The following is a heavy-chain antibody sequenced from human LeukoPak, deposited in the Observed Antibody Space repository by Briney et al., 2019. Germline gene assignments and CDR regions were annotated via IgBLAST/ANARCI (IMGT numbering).Heavy chain of an antibody. V-gene: IGHV3-33*06. Sequence: PGGSLRLSCAASGFTFSSYGMHWVRQAPGKGLEWVAVIWYDGSNKYYADSVKGRFTISRDNSKNTLYLQTNSLRAEDTAVYYCAKSGFMGIAAHDYYYMDVWGKGTTVTVSS. D-gene: IGHD6-6*01. CDR2: IWYDGSNK. CDR1: GFTFSSYG. CDR3: AKSGFMGIAAHDYYYMDV. J-gene: IGHJ6*03.